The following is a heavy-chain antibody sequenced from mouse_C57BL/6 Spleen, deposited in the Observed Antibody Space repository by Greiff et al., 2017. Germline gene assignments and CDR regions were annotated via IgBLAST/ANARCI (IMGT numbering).Heavy chain of an antibody. D-gene: IGHD1-1*01. CDR1: GYTFTSYW. J-gene: IGHJ2*01. CDR2: IHPNSGST. V-gene: IGHV1-64*01. CDR3: ARLGPNYYGSSFGY. Sequence: VQLQQPGAELVKPGASVKLSCKASGYTFTSYWMHWVKQRPGQGLEWIGMIHPNSGSTNYNEKFKSKATLTVDKSSSTAYMQLSSLTSEDSAVYYCARLGPNYYGSSFGYWGQSTTLTVSS.